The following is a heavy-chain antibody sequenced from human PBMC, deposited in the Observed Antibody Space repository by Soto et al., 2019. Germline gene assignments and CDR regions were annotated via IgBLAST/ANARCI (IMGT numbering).Heavy chain of an antibody. CDR3: ARVSRLGIDPYYYYNYF. D-gene: IGHD2-15*01. Sequence: PSETLSLTCTVSGGSISSYYWSWIRQPPGKGLEWIGYIYYSGSTNYNPSLKSRVTISVDTSKNQFSLKLSSVTAADTAVYYCARVSRLGIDPYYYYNYFCSQRTSVTVSS. CDR1: GGSISSYY. CDR2: IYYSGST. V-gene: IGHV4-59*08. J-gene: IGHJ6*03.